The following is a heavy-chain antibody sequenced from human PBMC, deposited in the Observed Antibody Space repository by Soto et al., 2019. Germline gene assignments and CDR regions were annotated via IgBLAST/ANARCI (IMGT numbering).Heavy chain of an antibody. CDR1: GIIFTTYA. J-gene: IGHJ3*02. Sequence: PGGSLRLSCAASGIIFTTYAMSWVRQAPGKGLEWVSAISGSGGTTYYADSVRGRFTISRDNSKNMVYLQMNSLRAEDTAVYYCAKEDDYGDYANDAFDMWGQGTMVTV. V-gene: IGHV3-23*01. CDR3: AKEDDYGDYANDAFDM. CDR2: ISGSGGTT. D-gene: IGHD4-17*01.